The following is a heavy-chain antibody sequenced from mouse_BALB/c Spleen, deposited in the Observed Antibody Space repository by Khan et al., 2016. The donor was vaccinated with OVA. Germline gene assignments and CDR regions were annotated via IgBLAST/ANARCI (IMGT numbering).Heavy chain of an antibody. CDR1: GYTFSSYW. Sequence: VQLQESGAELMKPGASVKISCKATGYTFSSYWIEWVKQRPGHGLEWIGEILPGSGSTNYHEKFKGKATFTADNSSNTAYMQLSSLTSEDSAVYYCARYDYDGIDYWGQGTTLTVSS. J-gene: IGHJ2*01. D-gene: IGHD2-4*01. CDR2: ILPGSGST. CDR3: ARYDYDGIDY. V-gene: IGHV1-9*01.